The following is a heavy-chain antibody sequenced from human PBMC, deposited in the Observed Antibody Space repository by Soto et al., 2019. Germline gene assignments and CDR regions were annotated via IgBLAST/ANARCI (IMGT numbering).Heavy chain of an antibody. Sequence: VGSLRLSCALSGFSLSDYAMSWVRRAPGKGLEWVSTISGSGSTTHYEDSVKGRFIISGDNSKNTLYLQMNSLRAEDTAVYYCAKGKQWLVPGWFDPWGPGTLVTVSS. CDR2: ISGSGSTT. J-gene: IGHJ5*02. D-gene: IGHD6-19*01. CDR3: AKGKQWLVPGWFDP. CDR1: GFSLSDYA. V-gene: IGHV3-23*01.